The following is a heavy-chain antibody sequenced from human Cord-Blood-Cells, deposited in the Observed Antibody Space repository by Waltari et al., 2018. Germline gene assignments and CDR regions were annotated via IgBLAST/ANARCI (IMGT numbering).Heavy chain of an antibody. V-gene: IGHV1-2*02. D-gene: IGHD3-22*01. CDR1: GYTFTGYY. CDR3: ARDRYYDSSGYYLDAFDI. CDR2: INPNSGGT. Sequence: QVPLVQSGAEVKKPGASVKVSCKAPGYTFTGYYLHCVRQAPGQGLEWMGWINPNSGGTNYAQKFQGRVTMTRDTSISTAYMELSRLRSDDTAVYYCARDRYYDSSGYYLDAFDIWGQGTMVTVSS. J-gene: IGHJ3*02.